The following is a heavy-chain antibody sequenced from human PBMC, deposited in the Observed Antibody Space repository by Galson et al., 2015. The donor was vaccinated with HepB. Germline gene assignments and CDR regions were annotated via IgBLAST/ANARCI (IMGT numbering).Heavy chain of an antibody. J-gene: IGHJ4*02. Sequence: LSLTCTVSGGSISSYYWSWIRQPPGKGLEWIGYIYYCGSTNYNPSLKSRVTISVDTSKNQFSLKLSSVTAADTAVYYCARRRITMVRGVIIPRYFDYWGQGTLVTVSS. V-gene: IGHV4-59*08. CDR2: IYYCGST. CDR3: ARRRITMVRGVIIPRYFDY. D-gene: IGHD3-10*01. CDR1: GGSISSYY.